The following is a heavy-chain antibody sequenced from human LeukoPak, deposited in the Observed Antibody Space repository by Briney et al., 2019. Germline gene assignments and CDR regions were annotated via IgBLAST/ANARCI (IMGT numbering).Heavy chain of an antibody. CDR1: GGTFSSYA. Sequence: SVEVSCKASGGTFSSYAISWVRQAAGQGLEWMGGIIPIFGTANYAQKFQGRVTITADKSTSTAYMELSSLRSEDTAVYFCATHSPEWRYSGYYNFYYMDVWGKGTTVTVSS. CDR2: IIPIFGTA. V-gene: IGHV1-69*06. J-gene: IGHJ6*03. CDR3: ATHSPEWRYSGYYNFYYMDV. D-gene: IGHD5-12*01.